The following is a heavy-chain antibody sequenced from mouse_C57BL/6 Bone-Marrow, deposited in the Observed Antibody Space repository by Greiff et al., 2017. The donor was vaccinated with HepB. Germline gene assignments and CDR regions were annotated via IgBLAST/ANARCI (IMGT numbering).Heavy chain of an antibody. CDR2: IDPENGDT. CDR1: GFNIKDDY. V-gene: IGHV14-4*01. J-gene: IGHJ3*01. D-gene: IGHD2-12*01. CDR3: TSYYSFWFAY. Sequence: EVQLQQSGAELVRPGASVKLSCTASGFNIKDDYMHWVKQRPDQGLEWIGWIDPENGDTEYASKFQGKATITADTSSNTAYLQLSSLTSEDTAVYYCTSYYSFWFAYWGQGTLVTVSA.